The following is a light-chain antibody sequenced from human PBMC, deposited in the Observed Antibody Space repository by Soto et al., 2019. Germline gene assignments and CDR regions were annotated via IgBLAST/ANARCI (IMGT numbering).Light chain of an antibody. V-gene: IGLV2-14*01. J-gene: IGLJ1*01. Sequence: QSVLTQPASVPGSPGQSITISCTGTTSDVGGYDFVSWYQHHPGKAPKLIIYDVNNRPSGLSNRFSGSKSGNTASLTISGLQTADEADYYCCSYTSSHTRVFGTGTKVTVL. CDR3: CSYTSSHTRV. CDR2: DVN. CDR1: TSDVGGYDF.